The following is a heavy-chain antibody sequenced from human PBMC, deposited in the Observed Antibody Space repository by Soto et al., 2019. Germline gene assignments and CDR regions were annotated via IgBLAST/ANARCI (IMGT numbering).Heavy chain of an antibody. D-gene: IGHD3-22*01. V-gene: IGHV4-31*03. CDR1: GGSISSGGCY. J-gene: IGHJ3*02. Sequence: QVQLQESGPGLVKPSQTLSLTCTVSGGSISSGGCYWSWLRQHPGQGLEWMGYIYSSGSTYYNPSLKSRVTISVDTSKNQFSLKLSSVTAADTAVYYCARDYYDSSGYESDAFDIWGQGTMVTVSS. CDR3: ARDYYDSSGYESDAFDI. CDR2: IYSSGST.